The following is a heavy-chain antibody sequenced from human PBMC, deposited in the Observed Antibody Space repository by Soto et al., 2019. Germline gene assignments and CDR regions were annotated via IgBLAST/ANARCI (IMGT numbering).Heavy chain of an antibody. V-gene: IGHV3-48*03. Sequence: VGSLRLSCAASGFTFSSYEVNWVRQAPGKGLEWVSYISSSGSTIYYADSVKGRFTISRDNAKNSLYLQMNSLRAEDTAVYYCARVKASGTTHPWGQGTLVTVSS. CDR2: ISSSGSTI. J-gene: IGHJ5*02. D-gene: IGHD4-17*01. CDR3: ARVKASGTTHP. CDR1: GFTFSSYE.